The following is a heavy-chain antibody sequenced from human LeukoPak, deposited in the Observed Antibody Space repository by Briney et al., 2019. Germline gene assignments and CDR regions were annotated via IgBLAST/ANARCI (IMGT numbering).Heavy chain of an antibody. CDR1: GFTFSSYA. J-gene: IGHJ4*02. CDR2: ISGSGGST. Sequence: GGSLRLSCAASGFTFSSYAMSWVRQAPGKGLEWVSAISGSGGSTYYADSVKGRFTISRDNSKNTLYLQMDSLRAEDTAVYYCAKRHDFWSGYFDYWGQGTLVTVSS. D-gene: IGHD3-3*01. V-gene: IGHV3-23*01. CDR3: AKRHDFWSGYFDY.